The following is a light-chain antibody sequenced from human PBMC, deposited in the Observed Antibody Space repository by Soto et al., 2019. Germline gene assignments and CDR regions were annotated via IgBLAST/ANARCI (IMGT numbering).Light chain of an antibody. Sequence: EIVLTQSPATLSLSPGERATLSCRASQSVSNNYLAWYQHKPGQAPRLLIYGASSRATGIADRFSGSGSGTDFTLTISRLEPEDFAVYYCQQYGNSPRTFGQGTKVDIK. V-gene: IGKV3-20*01. CDR3: QQYGNSPRT. CDR2: GAS. CDR1: QSVSNNY. J-gene: IGKJ1*01.